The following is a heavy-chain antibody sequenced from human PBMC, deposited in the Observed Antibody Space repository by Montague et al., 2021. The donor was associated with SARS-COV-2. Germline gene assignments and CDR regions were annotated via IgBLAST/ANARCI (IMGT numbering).Heavy chain of an antibody. Sequence: NKNSGSTNYNPSLKSRVTISVDTSKNQFSLKLSSVTAADTAVYYCSRSGWEQLVWARYYYYYGMDVWGQGTTGTGS. V-gene: IGHV4-34*01. CDR2: NKNSGST. CDR3: SRSGWEQLVWARYYYYYGMDV. D-gene: IGHD6-6*01. J-gene: IGHJ6*01.